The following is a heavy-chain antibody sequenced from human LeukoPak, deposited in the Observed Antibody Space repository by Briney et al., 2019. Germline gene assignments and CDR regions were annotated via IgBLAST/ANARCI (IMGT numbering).Heavy chain of an antibody. D-gene: IGHD1-26*01. V-gene: IGHV1-2*02. CDR2: INLNVGGP. Sequence: AAAKVSCKASGYTFTGYYMHWVRQAPGQGLEWVAWINLNVGGPNYAEQFQGRVTTSSDTSINTAYMELSSLRSDDTAVYYCARDSYNGSYYYWGQGTLVTVSS. J-gene: IGHJ4*02. CDR3: ARDSYNGSYYY. CDR1: GYTFTGYY.